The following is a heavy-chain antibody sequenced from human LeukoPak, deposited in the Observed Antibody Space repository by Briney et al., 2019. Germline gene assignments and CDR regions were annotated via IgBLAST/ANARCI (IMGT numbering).Heavy chain of an antibody. J-gene: IGHJ5*02. CDR2: INPNSGGT. V-gene: IGHV1-2*02. CDR3: ARDYYYGSGSYFSPRTPFDP. Sequence: GASVKVSCKASGHTFTGYYMHWVRQAPGQGLEWMGWINPNSGGTNYAQKFQGRVTMTRDTSISTAYMELSRLRSDDTAVYYCARDYYYGSGSYFSPRTPFDPWGQGTLVTVSS. CDR1: GHTFTGYY. D-gene: IGHD3-10*01.